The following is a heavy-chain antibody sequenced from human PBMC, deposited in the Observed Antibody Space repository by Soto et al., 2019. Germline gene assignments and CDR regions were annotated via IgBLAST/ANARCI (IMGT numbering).Heavy chain of an antibody. D-gene: IGHD3-22*01. V-gene: IGHV3-13*01. CDR1: GFGFNGYD. CDR3: ARLVLHYYDSSGYWFY. J-gene: IGHJ4*02. Sequence: PGGSLRLSCAASGFGFNGYDMHWVRQAPGKNLEWVAAISTAGDTYYLGSVKGRFTISREDAKNSLSLQMNSLRVGDTAVYYCARLVLHYYDSSGYWFYWGQGT. CDR2: ISTAGDT.